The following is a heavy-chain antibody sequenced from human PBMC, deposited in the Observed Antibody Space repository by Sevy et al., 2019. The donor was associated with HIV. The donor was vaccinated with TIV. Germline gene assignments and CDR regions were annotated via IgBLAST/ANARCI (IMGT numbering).Heavy chain of an antibody. V-gene: IGHV1-18*01. CDR1: GYTFTSYG. J-gene: IGHJ4*02. D-gene: IGHD3-16*01. Sequence: ASVKVSCKASGYTFTSYGISWVRQAPGQGLEWMGWISGYNGHTKYAQKFQGRVTMTTDTSTSTAYMEVRSLRSDDTAVYYCARVATSYHYWGQGALVTVSS. CDR2: ISGYNGHT. CDR3: ARVATSYHY.